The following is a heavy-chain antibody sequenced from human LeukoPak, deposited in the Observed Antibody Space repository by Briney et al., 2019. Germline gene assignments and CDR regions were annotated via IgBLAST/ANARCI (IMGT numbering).Heavy chain of an antibody. CDR1: GFTVSSHY. V-gene: IGHV3-66*01. J-gene: IGHJ1*01. Sequence: GGSLRLSCAASGFTVSSHYMSWVRQTPGKGLEWVLVIYSDDSTYSADSLKGRFTISRDISKNTLFLQMNSLRAEDTAVYYCARVYWHDNGEYFQHWGQGTLVTVSS. D-gene: IGHD3-16*01. CDR3: ARVYWHDNGEYFQH. CDR2: IYSDDST.